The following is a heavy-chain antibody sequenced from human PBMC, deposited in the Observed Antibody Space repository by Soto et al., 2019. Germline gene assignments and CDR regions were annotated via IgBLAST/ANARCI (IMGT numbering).Heavy chain of an antibody. Sequence: SETLSLTCTVSGGSISSSSYYWGWIRQPPGKGLEWIGSIYYSGSTYYNPSLKSRVTISVDTSKNQFSLKLSSVTAADTAVYYCARVYRTNTYYYDSSGYESWGQGTLVTVSS. J-gene: IGHJ5*02. CDR3: ARVYRTNTYYYDSSGYES. CDR1: GGSISSSSYY. D-gene: IGHD3-22*01. CDR2: IYYSGST. V-gene: IGHV4-39*01.